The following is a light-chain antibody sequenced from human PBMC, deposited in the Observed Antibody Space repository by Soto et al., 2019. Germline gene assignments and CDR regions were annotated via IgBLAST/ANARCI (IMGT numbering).Light chain of an antibody. J-gene: IGLJ2*01. CDR3: CSYAGSDTYV. CDR2: DVN. Sequence: QSVLTQPRSVSGSPGQSVTISCTGTSSDVGYYNYVSWFQQHPGKAPKLIIYDVNKRPSGIPDRFSGSKSGNTASLNISGLQAEDEADYSCCSYAGSDTYVFGGGTKLTVL. V-gene: IGLV2-11*01. CDR1: SSDVGYYNY.